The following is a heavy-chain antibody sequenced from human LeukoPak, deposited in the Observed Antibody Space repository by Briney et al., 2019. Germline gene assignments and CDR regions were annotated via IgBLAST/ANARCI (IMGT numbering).Heavy chain of an antibody. CDR1: GFTFSTYG. V-gene: IGHV3-30*18. D-gene: IGHD4-17*01. J-gene: IGHJ4*02. CDR2: ISYDGSYK. CDR3: EKPPYGDFLTYFDS. Sequence: GGSLRLSCAASGFTFSTYGMHWIRQAPGKGLEWVAVISYDGSYKYYADSVKGRFTISRDNSKNTLYLQMNSLRAEDTAVYYCEKPPYGDFLTYFDSWGQGTLVTVSS.